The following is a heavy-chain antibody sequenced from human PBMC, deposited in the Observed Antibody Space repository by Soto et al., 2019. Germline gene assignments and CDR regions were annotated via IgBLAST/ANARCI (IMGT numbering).Heavy chain of an antibody. CDR2: ISYDGSNK. D-gene: IGHD4-17*01. CDR1: GFTFSSYG. CDR3: AKDDYGYSNFDY. V-gene: IGHV3-30*18. Sequence: GGSLRLSCAASGFTFSSYGMHWVRQAPGKGLEWVAVISYDGSNKYYADSVKGRFTISRDNSKNTLYLQMNSLRAEDTAVYYYAKDDYGYSNFDYWGQGTLVTVSS. J-gene: IGHJ4*02.